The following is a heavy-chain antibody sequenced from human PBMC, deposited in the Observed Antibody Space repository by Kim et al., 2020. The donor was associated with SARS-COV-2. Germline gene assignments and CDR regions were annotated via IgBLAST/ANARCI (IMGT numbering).Heavy chain of an antibody. J-gene: IGHJ2*01. Sequence: GGSLRLSCEASGFTFSAYGMHWVRQAPEKTLEYVSAISSSGDQTFYADSVRGRFTISRDNSKNTLYLQMGSLRPEDTAVYYCARVGTKGHWYFDLWARGTLVTVAS. CDR2: ISSSGDQT. V-gene: IGHV3-64*02. CDR1: GFTFSAYG. CDR3: ARVGTKGHWYFDL. D-gene: IGHD1-7*01.